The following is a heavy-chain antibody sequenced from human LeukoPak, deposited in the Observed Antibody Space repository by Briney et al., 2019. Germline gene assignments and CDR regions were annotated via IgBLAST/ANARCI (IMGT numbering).Heavy chain of an antibody. J-gene: IGHJ4*02. Sequence: GGSLRLSCAASGFTFSSYAMHWVRQAPGKGLEWEAVISYDGSNKYYADSVKGRFTISRDNSKNTLYLQMNSLRAEDTAVYYCAREPVAYCGGDCYSGYFDYWGQGTLVTVSS. CDR3: AREPVAYCGGDCYSGYFDY. CDR2: ISYDGSNK. V-gene: IGHV3-30-3*01. CDR1: GFTFSSYA. D-gene: IGHD2-21*02.